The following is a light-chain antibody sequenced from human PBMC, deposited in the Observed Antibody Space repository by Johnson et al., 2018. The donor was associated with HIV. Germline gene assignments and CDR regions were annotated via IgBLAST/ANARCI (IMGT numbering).Light chain of an antibody. CDR1: SSNIGNNY. V-gene: IGLV1-51*02. Sequence: QSVLTQPPSVSAAPGQKVTISCYGSSSNIGNNYVSWYQQLPGTAPKLLIYENNKRPSGIPDRFSGSKSGTSATLGIAGLQTGDEADYYCGTWDTSLNTGAVFGTGTKVTVL. CDR2: ENN. J-gene: IGLJ1*01. CDR3: GTWDTSLNTGAV.